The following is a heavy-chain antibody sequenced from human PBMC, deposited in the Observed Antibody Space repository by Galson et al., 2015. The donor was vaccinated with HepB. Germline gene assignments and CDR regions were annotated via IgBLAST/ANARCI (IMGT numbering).Heavy chain of an antibody. V-gene: IGHV3-33*01. J-gene: IGHJ5*02. D-gene: IGHD5-18*01. CDR1: GFTFSSYG. CDR2: IWYDGSNK. CDR3: AREYSYGYVGLNWFDP. Sequence: SLRLSCAASGFTFSSYGMHWVRQDPGKGLEWVAVIWYDGSNKYYADSVKGRFTISRDNSKNTLYLQMNSLRAKDTAVYYCAREYSYGYVGLNWFDPWGQGTLVTVSS.